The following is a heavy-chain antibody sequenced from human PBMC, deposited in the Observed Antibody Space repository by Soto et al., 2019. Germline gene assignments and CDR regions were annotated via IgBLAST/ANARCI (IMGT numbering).Heavy chain of an antibody. CDR1: GGSISSGGYS. CDR2: IYHSGST. J-gene: IGHJ5*02. Sequence: SETLSLTCAVSGGSISSGGYSWSWIRQPPGKGLEWIGYIYHSGSTYYNPSLKSRVTISVDRSKNQFSLKLSSVTAADTAVYYCARVTDTAMVRAYPWDNWFDPWGQGTLVTVSS. CDR3: ARVTDTAMVRAYPWDNWFDP. D-gene: IGHD5-18*01. V-gene: IGHV4-30-2*01.